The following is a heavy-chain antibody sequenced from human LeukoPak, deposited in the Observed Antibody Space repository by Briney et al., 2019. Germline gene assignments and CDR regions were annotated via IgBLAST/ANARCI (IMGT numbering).Heavy chain of an antibody. V-gene: IGHV3-23*01. Sequence: GGSLRLSCTASGFTFNSYAMSWVRQAPGKGLEWVSTVSGSGSSTYYTDSVKGRFTISRDNAKNSLYLQMNSLRADDTAVYYCARFAAGGSYYYYMDVWGKGTTVTVSS. D-gene: IGHD3-10*01. J-gene: IGHJ6*03. CDR3: ARFAAGGSYYYYMDV. CDR1: GFTFNSYA. CDR2: VSGSGSST.